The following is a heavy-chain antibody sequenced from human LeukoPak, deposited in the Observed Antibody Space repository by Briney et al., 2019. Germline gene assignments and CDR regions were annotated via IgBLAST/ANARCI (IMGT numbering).Heavy chain of an antibody. V-gene: IGHV3-74*01. CDR2: ISNDGGST. D-gene: IGHD1-1*01. J-gene: IGHJ4*02. Sequence: GGSLRLSCVASAFTFSDYWMHWVRQAPGKGLVWVSGISNDGGSTYYADSVKGRFAISRDNAKNTLYLQMNSLRAEDTAVYYCASLNFGPDYWGQGTLVTVSS. CDR3: ASLNFGPDY. CDR1: AFTFSDYW.